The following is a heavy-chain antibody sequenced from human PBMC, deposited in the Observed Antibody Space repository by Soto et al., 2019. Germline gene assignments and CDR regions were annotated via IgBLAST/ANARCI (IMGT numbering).Heavy chain of an antibody. D-gene: IGHD4-17*01. J-gene: IGHJ4*02. Sequence: PGGSLRLSCAASGFTFSSYAMHWVRQAPGKGLEWVAVISYDGSNKYYADSVKGRFTISRDNSKNTLYLQMNSLRAEDTAVYYCAAPVSGDYFDYWGQGTLVTVSS. V-gene: IGHV3-30-3*01. CDR1: GFTFSSYA. CDR2: ISYDGSNK. CDR3: AAPVSGDYFDY.